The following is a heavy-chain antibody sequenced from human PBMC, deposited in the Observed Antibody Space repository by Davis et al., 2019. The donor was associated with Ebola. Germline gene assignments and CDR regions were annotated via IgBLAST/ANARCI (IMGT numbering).Heavy chain of an antibody. CDR1: GGTFSSYA. V-gene: IGHV1-69*06. J-gene: IGHJ6*02. CDR2: IIPIFGTA. CDR3: ARGGDGGYCSGGSCYSLDYYYGMDV. Sequence: SVKVSCKASGGTFSSYAISWVRQAPGQGLEWMGGIIPIFGTANYAQKFQGRVTITADKSTSTAYMELSSLRSEDTAVYYCARGGDGGYCSGGSCYSLDYYYGMDVWGQGTTVTVSS. D-gene: IGHD2-15*01.